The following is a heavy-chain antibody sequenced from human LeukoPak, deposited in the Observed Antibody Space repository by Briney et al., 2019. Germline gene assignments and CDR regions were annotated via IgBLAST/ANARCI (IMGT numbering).Heavy chain of an antibody. CDR3: AREYIVAVVNGGVNSFYYYMDV. CDR1: GFVFDDFG. V-gene: IGHV3-20*04. J-gene: IGHJ6*03. Sequence: PGGSLRLSCGASGFVFDDFGMTWVRQVPGKGLEWVSGINWNGDSAGYADSVTGRFTISRDNAKNYVYLQMNSLRAKDTALYYCAREYIVAVVNGGVNSFYYYMDVWGKGTTVTVSS. CDR2: INWNGDSA. D-gene: IGHD2-15*01.